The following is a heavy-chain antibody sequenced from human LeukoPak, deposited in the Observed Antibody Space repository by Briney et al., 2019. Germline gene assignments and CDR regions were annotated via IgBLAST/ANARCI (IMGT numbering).Heavy chain of an antibody. CDR3: ARQGGATLQDNWSDP. CDR2: IYHSGST. CDR1: GYSISSGYY. D-gene: IGHD1-26*01. J-gene: IGHJ5*02. V-gene: IGHV4-38-2*02. Sequence: SETLSLTCTVSGYSISSGYYWGWIRQPPGKGLEWIGSIYHSGSTYYNPSLKSRVTISVDTSKNQFSLKLSSVTAADTAVYYCARQGGATLQDNWSDPWGQGTLVTVSS.